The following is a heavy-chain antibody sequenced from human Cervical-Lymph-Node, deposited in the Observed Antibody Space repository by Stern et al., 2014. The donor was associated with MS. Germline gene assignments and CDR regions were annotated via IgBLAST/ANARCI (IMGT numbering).Heavy chain of an antibody. V-gene: IGHV1-2*06. Sequence: QVQLVQSWAEVKKPGTSVKVSCKASGYNFNDYYIHWVRQAPGQGLEWMGRIDPDGGGTTYAQKFQGRVTMTRDTSISTVYLELIRLTSDDTAVYYCARDLTGYEGFDLWGQGTMVIVSS. J-gene: IGHJ3*01. CDR3: ARDLTGYEGFDL. D-gene: IGHD1-20*01. CDR1: GYNFNDYY. CDR2: IDPDGGGT.